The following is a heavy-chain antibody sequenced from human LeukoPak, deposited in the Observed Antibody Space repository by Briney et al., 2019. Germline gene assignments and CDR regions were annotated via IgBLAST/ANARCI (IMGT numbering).Heavy chain of an antibody. D-gene: IGHD6-19*01. CDR3: ASGGRGSGWYDEGFDY. Sequence: PGGSLRLSCAASGFTFSSYWMHWVRQAPGKGLVWVSRINSDGSSASYADSVKGRFTISRDNAKNTLYLQMNSLRAEDTAVYYCASGGRGSGWYDEGFDYWGQGTLVTVSS. V-gene: IGHV3-74*01. CDR2: INSDGSSA. J-gene: IGHJ4*02. CDR1: GFTFSSYW.